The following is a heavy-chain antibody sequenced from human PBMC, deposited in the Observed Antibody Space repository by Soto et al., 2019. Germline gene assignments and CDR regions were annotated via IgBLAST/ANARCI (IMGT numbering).Heavy chain of an antibody. CDR3: ARAVAGFDY. CDR2: IYYSGST. D-gene: IGHD6-19*01. Sequence: SETLSLTCTVSGGSISSYYWSWIRQPPGKGLEWIGYIYYSGSTNYNPSLKSRVTISVDTSKNQFSLKLSSVTAADTAVYYCARAVAGFDYWGQGTLVTVSS. V-gene: IGHV4-59*01. J-gene: IGHJ4*02. CDR1: GGSISSYY.